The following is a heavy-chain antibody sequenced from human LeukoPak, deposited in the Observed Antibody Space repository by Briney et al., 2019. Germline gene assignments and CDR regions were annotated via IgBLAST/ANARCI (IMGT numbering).Heavy chain of an antibody. CDR3: ARGRQNYGDYPY. V-gene: IGHV3-7*03. D-gene: IGHD4-17*01. Sequence: GGSLRLSCEVSGFTFSSYWMSWVRQAPGKGLEWVANIKQDGNEKYYVDSVKGRFTISRDNAKNSLYLQMNSLRAEDTAVYYCARGRQNYGDYPYWGQGTLVTVSS. CDR1: GFTFSSYW. J-gene: IGHJ4*02. CDR2: IKQDGNEK.